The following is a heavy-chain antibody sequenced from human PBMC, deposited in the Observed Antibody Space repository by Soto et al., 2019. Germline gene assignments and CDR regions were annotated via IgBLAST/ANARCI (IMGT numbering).Heavy chain of an antibody. CDR3: ARHHVVVAATLGDDAFDI. J-gene: IGHJ3*02. V-gene: IGHV1-18*01. CDR1: GYTFTSYG. CDR2: ISAYNGNT. D-gene: IGHD2-15*01. Sequence: ASVKVSCKASGYTFTSYGISWVRQAPGQGLEWMGWISAYNGNTNYAQKLQGRVTMTTDTSTSTAYMELRSLRSDDTAVYYCARHHVVVAATLGDDAFDIWGQGTMVTVSS.